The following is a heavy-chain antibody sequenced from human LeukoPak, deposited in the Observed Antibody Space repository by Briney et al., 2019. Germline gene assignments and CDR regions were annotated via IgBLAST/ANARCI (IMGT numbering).Heavy chain of an antibody. CDR1: GFTFSSYA. CDR2: ISYDGSNK. Sequence: GGSLRLSCAASGFTFSSYAMHWVRQAPGKGLEWVAVISYDGSNKYYADSVKGRFTISRDNSKNTLYLQMNSLRAEDTAVYFCARGPYSYDSSGAFDIWGQGTMVTVSS. CDR3: ARGPYSYDSSGAFDI. V-gene: IGHV3-30*04. D-gene: IGHD3-22*01. J-gene: IGHJ3*02.